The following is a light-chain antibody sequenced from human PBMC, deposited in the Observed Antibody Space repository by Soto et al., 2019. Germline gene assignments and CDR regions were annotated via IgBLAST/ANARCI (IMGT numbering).Light chain of an antibody. Sequence: DIQMTQSPSSLSASVGDRVTITCRSSQTISKYLNWYQQKPGKAPNLLIYAASSLQSGVPSRFSGSGSGTDFTLIISSLHPEDFATYYCQQSYTSPITFGPGTKVNI. J-gene: IGKJ3*01. CDR2: AAS. CDR3: QQSYTSPIT. CDR1: QTISKY. V-gene: IGKV1-39*01.